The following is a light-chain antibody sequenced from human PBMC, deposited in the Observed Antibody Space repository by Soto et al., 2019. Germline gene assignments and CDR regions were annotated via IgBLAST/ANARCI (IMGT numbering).Light chain of an antibody. J-gene: IGLJ1*01. CDR2: HAS. CDR3: SSFTSTPADV. CDR1: SSDGGGYNY. Sequence: QSVPAQPAYVSGSPGQSTTISCTGTSSDGGGYNYVSWYQQQSGKAPKLMIHHASYRPSGVSNRFSGSNSGHTASLTISGPQPYDEADYYCSSFTSTPADVFGVATNVTV. V-gene: IGLV2-14*03.